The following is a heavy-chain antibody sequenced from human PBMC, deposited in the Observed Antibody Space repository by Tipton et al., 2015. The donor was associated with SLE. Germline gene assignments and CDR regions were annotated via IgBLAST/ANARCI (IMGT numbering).Heavy chain of an antibody. CDR1: GFTFSSYG. V-gene: IGHV3-33*01. J-gene: IGHJ4*02. D-gene: IGHD6-13*01. Sequence: RSLRLSCAASGFTFSSYGMHWVRQAPGKGLEWVAVIWYDGSNKYYADSVKGRFTISRDNSKNTLYLQMNSLRAEDTAVYYCARDTNPRIAAAGPDYWGQGTLVTVSS. CDR2: IWYDGSNK. CDR3: ARDTNPRIAAAGPDY.